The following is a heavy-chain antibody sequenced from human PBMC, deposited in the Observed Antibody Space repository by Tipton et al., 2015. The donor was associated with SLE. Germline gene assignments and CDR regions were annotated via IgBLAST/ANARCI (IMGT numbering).Heavy chain of an antibody. D-gene: IGHD6-6*01. Sequence: TLSLTCSVSGGSISSNYWIWIRQPPGKGLEWIGYISYGGGTDYNPSLKSRVTLSIDTSKNQFSLKLSSVTAADTAVYYCARVSAARSLFDYWGQGTLVTVSS. V-gene: IGHV4-59*01. CDR1: GGSISSNY. CDR3: ARVSAARSLFDY. J-gene: IGHJ4*02. CDR2: ISYGGGT.